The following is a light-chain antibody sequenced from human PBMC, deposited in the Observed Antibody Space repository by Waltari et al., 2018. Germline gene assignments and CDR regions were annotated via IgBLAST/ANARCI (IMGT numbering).Light chain of an antibody. V-gene: IGKV1-5*01. Sequence: DTQLSQFPSTLAASVGDRVTIPCRAREAINKWLAWYQQKPGKAPKVLIYDASTLQSGVPSRFSGSGSGTAFTLTIDSLQPDDFATYYCQQYNRFSPFGQGTNVEVK. J-gene: IGKJ1*01. CDR3: QQYNRFSP. CDR2: DAS. CDR1: EAINKW.